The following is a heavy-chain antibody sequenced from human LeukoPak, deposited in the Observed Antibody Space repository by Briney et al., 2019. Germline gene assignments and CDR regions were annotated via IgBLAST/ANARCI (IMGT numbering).Heavy chain of an antibody. CDR3: ASRVGALDY. CDR1: GFTFSDYS. V-gene: IGHV3-48*01. D-gene: IGHD1-26*01. Sequence: LSGGSLRLPCVASGFTFSDYSMNWVRQAPGKGLEWVSHISSSSSAISYADSAKGRFTISRDNAKNSLFLQMDSLRADGTAVYYCASRVGALDYWGQGTLVTVSS. CDR2: ISSSSSAI. J-gene: IGHJ4*02.